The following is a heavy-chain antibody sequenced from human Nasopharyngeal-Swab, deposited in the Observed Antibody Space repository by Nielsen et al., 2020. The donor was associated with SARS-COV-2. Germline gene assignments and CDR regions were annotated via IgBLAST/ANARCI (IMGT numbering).Heavy chain of an antibody. D-gene: IGHD4-11*01. J-gene: IGHJ4*02. CDR3: AKGIRYSDYVFDY. Sequence: WIRQPPGKGLEWVSAISGSGGSTYYADSVKGRFTISRDNSKNTLYLQMNSLRAEDTAVYYCAKGIRYSDYVFDYWGQGTLVTVSS. V-gene: IGHV3-23*01. CDR2: ISGSGGST.